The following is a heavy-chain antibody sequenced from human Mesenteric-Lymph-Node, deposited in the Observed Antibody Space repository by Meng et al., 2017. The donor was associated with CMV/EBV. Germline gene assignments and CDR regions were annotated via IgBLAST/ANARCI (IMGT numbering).Heavy chain of an antibody. V-gene: IGHV4-4*02. CDR1: GDYISGTYW. CDR2: IYHSGST. CDR3: ARGADYAWGT. Sequence: SLPCAVSGDYISGTYWWSWVRQHPGKGLDWIGEIYHSGSTNYNPSLKSRVTISVDKPQNQFSLKLTSVTAADTAVYYCARGADYAWGTWGQGILVTVSS. D-gene: IGHD3-16*01. J-gene: IGHJ4*02.